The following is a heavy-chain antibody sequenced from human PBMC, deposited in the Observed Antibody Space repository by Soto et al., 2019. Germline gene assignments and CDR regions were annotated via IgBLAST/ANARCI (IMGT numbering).Heavy chain of an antibody. CDR2: ISAYNGKT. D-gene: IGHD5-12*01. V-gene: IGHV1-18*01. CDR3: ARDGGSIVATTLFDY. CDR1: GCTFSSYT. J-gene: IGHJ4*02. Sequence: GASVKVSCKASGCTFSSYTISWVRQAPGQGLEWMGWISAYNGKTNYAQKLQGRVTMTTDTSTSTAYMELRSLRSDDTAVYYCARDGGSIVATTLFDYWGQGTLVTVSS.